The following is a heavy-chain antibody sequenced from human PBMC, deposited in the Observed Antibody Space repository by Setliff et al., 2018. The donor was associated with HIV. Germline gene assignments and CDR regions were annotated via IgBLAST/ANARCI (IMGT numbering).Heavy chain of an antibody. CDR2: IYNTGSS. J-gene: IGHJ4*02. CDR1: GGSISSHY. CDR3: ARFALGSRMDYFDY. Sequence: PSETLSLTCTASGGSISSHYWSWIRQPPGKGLEWIAYIYNTGSSNYNPSLKGRVTISIDTSKNQFSLKLNSVTAADTAVYYCARFALGSRMDYFDYWGQGQWSPSPQ. V-gene: IGHV4-59*11. D-gene: IGHD3-10*01.